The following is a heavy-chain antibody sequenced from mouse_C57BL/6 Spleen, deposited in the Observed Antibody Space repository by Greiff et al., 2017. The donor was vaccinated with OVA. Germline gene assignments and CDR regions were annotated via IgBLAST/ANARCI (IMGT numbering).Heavy chain of an antibody. D-gene: IGHD2-5*01. J-gene: IGHJ4*01. Sequence: QVQLQQPGAELVKPGASVKMSCKASGYTFTSYWITWVKQRPGQGLEWIGDIYPGSGSTNYNEKFKSKATLTVDTSSSTAYMQLSSLTSEDSAVYYCARWGYSNYEGVMDYWGQGTSVTVSS. V-gene: IGHV1-55*01. CDR2: IYPGSGST. CDR3: ARWGYSNYEGVMDY. CDR1: GYTFTSYW.